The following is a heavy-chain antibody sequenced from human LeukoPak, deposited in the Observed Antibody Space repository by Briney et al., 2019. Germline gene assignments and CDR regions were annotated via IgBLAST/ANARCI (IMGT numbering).Heavy chain of an antibody. CDR2: INPSGGST. D-gene: IGHD3-22*01. J-gene: IGHJ4*02. CDR3: AREYYYDSSGYYKPTPTFDY. Sequence: ASVKVSCKASGYTFTSYYMHWVRQAPGQGLEWMGIINPSGGSTSYAQKFQGGVTMTRDTSTSTVYMELSSLRSEDTAVYYCAREYYYDSSGYYKPTPTFDYWGQGTLVTVSS. CDR1: GYTFTSYY. V-gene: IGHV1-46*03.